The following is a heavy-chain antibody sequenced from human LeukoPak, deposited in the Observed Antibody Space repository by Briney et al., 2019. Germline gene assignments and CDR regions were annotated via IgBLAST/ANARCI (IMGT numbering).Heavy chain of an antibody. CDR2: INSDGSST. CDR1: GFTFSSYW. D-gene: IGHD5-18*01. CDR3: ARDRGYGYLFDY. V-gene: IGHV3-74*01. Sequence: GGSLRLSCAASGFTFSSYWMHWVRQAPGKGLVWVSRINSDGSSTSYADSVKGRFTISRDNAKNTLYLQMNSLRVEDTAVYYCARDRGYGYLFDYWGQGTLVTVSS. J-gene: IGHJ4*02.